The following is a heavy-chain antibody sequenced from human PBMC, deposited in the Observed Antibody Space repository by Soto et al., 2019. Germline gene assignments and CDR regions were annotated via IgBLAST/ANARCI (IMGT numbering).Heavy chain of an antibody. J-gene: IGHJ4*02. D-gene: IGHD2-2*01. CDR1: AGSFSVYY. CDR3: ARVGDCSSTSCFRYLEY. Sequence: SLTLSLTWSPDAGSFSVYYCSRIRSTSKRRRGCIRGINDSGSTNYSPYLKSRVSISVDTSKNQFSLKLNSVTAADTAVYYCARVGDCSSTSCFRYLEYSGPGT. V-gene: IGHV4-34*01. CDR2: INDSGST.